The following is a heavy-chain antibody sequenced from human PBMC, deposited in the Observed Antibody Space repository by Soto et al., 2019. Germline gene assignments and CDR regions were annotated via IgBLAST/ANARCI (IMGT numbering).Heavy chain of an antibody. Sequence: QVQLVQSGAEVKKPGSSVKVSCKAYGGIFNRYSVSWVRQAPGQGLEWMGRIIPLFGITNYAQKFQGRVMITADKSTNTAYMEVNGLRSEDTALYYCATFYGGDCTTTTCYGDFDYWGQGTLVTVTS. D-gene: IGHD2-2*01. V-gene: IGHV1-69*02. J-gene: IGHJ4*02. CDR1: GGIFNRYS. CDR3: ATFYGGDCTTTTCYGDFDY. CDR2: IIPLFGIT.